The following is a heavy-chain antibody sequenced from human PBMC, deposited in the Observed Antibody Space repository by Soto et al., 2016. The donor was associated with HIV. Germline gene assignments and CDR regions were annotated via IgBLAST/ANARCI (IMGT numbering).Heavy chain of an antibody. D-gene: IGHD3-10*01. V-gene: IGHV3-74*01. CDR3: VRGVRDESNSAGLFNY. Sequence: VESGGGVIPPGGSLKLSCKASGLKFSSYWMSWARQDAQKGLAWVSRISGDGTNIHYADSVKGRFIISRDNAKKTVYLQMNSLTVDDTATYYCVRGVRDESNSAGLFNYWGQGTLVIVSS. J-gene: IGHJ1*01. CDR2: ISGDGTNI. CDR1: GLKFSSYW.